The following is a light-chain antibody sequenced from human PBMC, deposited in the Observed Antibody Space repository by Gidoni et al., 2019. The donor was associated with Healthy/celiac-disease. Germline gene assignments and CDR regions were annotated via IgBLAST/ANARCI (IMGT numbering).Light chain of an antibody. J-gene: IGLJ2*01. Sequence: QYVLTQPHSPSGTPWQRVTISCSGSSSNIGSNTVNWYRQLPGTAPKRLIYSNNQRPSGVPDRFSGSKSGTSASLAISGLQSEDEADYYCAAWDDSLNGVVFGGGTKLTVL. CDR3: AAWDDSLNGVV. V-gene: IGLV1-44*01. CDR1: SSNIGSNT. CDR2: SNN.